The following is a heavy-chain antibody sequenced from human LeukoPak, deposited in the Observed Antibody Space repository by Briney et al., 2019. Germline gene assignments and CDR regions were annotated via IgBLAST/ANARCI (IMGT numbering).Heavy chain of an antibody. D-gene: IGHD2-21*02. CDR3: ARGGFVVWTGPDI. V-gene: IGHV1-46*01. CDR1: GNTFTSYY. Sequence: ASVKVSCTASGNTFTSYYMHWVRQAPGQGLAWMGTINPSGGSTSYTQKFQGRVTMTRDTSTSTVYMELSSLKSEDTAVYYCARGGFVVWTGPDIWGQGTMVTVSS. CDR2: INPSGGST. J-gene: IGHJ3*02.